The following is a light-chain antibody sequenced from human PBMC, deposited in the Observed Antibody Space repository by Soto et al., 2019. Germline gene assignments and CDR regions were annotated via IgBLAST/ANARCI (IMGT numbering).Light chain of an antibody. CDR3: QQYYGLPPLT. Sequence: DIQMTQSPSSLSASIGDRVTITFQASQNITNNLSCYQQQPGHAPTLLIYHASNLATGVTSRFSGSGSGTDFSFIITSLQREDLATYYCQQYYGLPPLTFGQGTRLEIK. V-gene: IGKV1-33*01. J-gene: IGKJ5*01. CDR1: QNITNN. CDR2: HAS.